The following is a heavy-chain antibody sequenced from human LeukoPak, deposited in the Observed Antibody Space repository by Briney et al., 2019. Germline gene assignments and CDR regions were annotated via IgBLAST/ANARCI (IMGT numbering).Heavy chain of an antibody. Sequence: ASVKVSCKASGYTFTGYYMHWVRQAPGQGLEWMGRINPNSGGTNYAQKFQGRVTMTRGTSISTAYMELSRLRSDDTAVYYCASTMIVVVNAFDIWGQGTMVTVSS. J-gene: IGHJ3*02. V-gene: IGHV1-2*06. CDR1: GYTFTGYY. CDR2: INPNSGGT. D-gene: IGHD3-22*01. CDR3: ASTMIVVVNAFDI.